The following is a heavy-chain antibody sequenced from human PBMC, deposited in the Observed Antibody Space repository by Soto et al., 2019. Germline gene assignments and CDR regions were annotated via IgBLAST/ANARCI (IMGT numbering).Heavy chain of an antibody. CDR3: ARDLGSDEGRYSSSWYGGYYGMDV. D-gene: IGHD6-13*01. Sequence: SQTLSLTCAISGDSVSSNSAAWNWIRQSPSRGLEWLGRTYYRSKWYNDYAVSVKSRITINPDTSKNQFPLQLNSVTPEDTAVYYCARDLGSDEGRYSSSWYGGYYGMDVWGQGTTVTVSS. CDR1: GDSVSSNSAA. V-gene: IGHV6-1*01. J-gene: IGHJ6*02. CDR2: TYYRSKWYN.